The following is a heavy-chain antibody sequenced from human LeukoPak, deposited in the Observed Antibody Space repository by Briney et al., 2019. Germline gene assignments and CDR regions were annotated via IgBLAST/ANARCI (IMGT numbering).Heavy chain of an antibody. CDR1: GFTFNTYN. D-gene: IGHD3-22*01. J-gene: IGHJ4*02. CDR3: ARDPVANNYDSSGFPDDY. V-gene: IGHV3-48*01. CDR2: ISNSGTTI. Sequence: PGGSLRLSCAASGFTFNTYNMNWVRQAPGKGLEWVSYISNSGTTIYYADSVKGRFTISRDNSKNTLYLQMNSLRAEDTAVYYCARDPVANNYDSSGFPDDYWGQGTLVTVSS.